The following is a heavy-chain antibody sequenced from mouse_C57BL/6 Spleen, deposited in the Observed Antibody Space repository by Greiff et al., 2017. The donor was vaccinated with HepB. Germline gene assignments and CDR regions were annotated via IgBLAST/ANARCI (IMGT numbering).Heavy chain of an antibody. Sequence: EVKLQESGPGLVKPSQSLSLTCSVTGYSITSGYYWNWIRQFPGNKLEWMGYISYDGSNNYNPSLKNRISITRDTSKNQFFLKLNSVTTEDTATYYCARDPITTVVATGAMDYWGQGTSVTVSS. CDR2: ISYDGSN. CDR1: GYSITSGYY. V-gene: IGHV3-6*01. D-gene: IGHD1-1*01. J-gene: IGHJ4*01. CDR3: ARDPITTVVATGAMDY.